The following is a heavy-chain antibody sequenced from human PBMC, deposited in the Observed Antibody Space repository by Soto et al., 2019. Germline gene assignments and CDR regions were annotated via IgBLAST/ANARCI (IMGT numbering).Heavy chain of an antibody. CDR2: IYYSGST. CDR3: VRADPYGSGSYYAFDI. D-gene: IGHD3-10*01. CDR1: GGSISSGGYY. J-gene: IGHJ3*02. V-gene: IGHV4-31*03. Sequence: QVQLQESGPGLVKPSQTLSLTCTVSGGSISSGGYYWSWIRQHPGKGLEWIGYIYYSGSTYYNPSLKSRVTISVDTSKNQFSLKLSSVTAADTAVYYCVRADPYGSGSYYAFDIWGQGTMVTVSS.